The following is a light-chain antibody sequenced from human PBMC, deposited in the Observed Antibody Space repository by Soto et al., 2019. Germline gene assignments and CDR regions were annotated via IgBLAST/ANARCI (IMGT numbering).Light chain of an antibody. J-gene: IGKJ1*01. CDR3: QQYDTSPWT. CDR2: DAS. V-gene: IGKV1-5*01. CDR1: QRMSAW. Sequence: DIPMTQSPPTLSASVGDRVIITCRASQRMSAWLAWYQQKPGKAPTLLIYDASSLENGVPSRFSGSGSGTDFTLTISRLQPDDFATYYCQQYDTSPWTFGQGTKVEIK.